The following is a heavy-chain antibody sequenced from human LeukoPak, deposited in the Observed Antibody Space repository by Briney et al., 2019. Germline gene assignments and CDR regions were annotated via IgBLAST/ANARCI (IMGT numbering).Heavy chain of an antibody. J-gene: IGHJ4*02. CDR1: GFTFSSYS. Sequence: KPGGSLRLSCAASGFTFSSYSMNWVRQAPWKGLEWVTSISSSSSYIYYADSVKGRFTISRDNAKNSLYLQMNSLRAEDTAVYYCARVGKSSSWSIDYWGQGTLVTVSS. D-gene: IGHD6-13*01. CDR2: ISSSSSYI. V-gene: IGHV3-21*01. CDR3: ARVGKSSSWSIDY.